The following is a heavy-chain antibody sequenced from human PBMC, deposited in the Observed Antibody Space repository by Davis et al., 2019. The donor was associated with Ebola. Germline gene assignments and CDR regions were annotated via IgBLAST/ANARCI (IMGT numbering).Heavy chain of an antibody. CDR2: IYRDGRM. CDR3: VKQSDTSGWNPLYAWLGAMDV. J-gene: IGHJ6*04. CDR1: GFSVSDKY. Sequence: GESLKISCAGSGFSVSDKYMSWVRQAPGKGLEWVSVIYRDGRMYHADSVKGRFTISRDNAKQSLYLQMNSLRAEETAVYYCVKQSDTSGWNPLYAWLGAMDVWCRGTTVTVSS. V-gene: IGHV3-53*01. D-gene: IGHD6-19*01.